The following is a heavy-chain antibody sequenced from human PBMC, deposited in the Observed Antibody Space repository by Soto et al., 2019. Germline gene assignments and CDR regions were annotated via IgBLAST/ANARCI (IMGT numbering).Heavy chain of an antibody. J-gene: IGHJ4*02. CDR1: GFTFSSYT. V-gene: IGHV3-30*04. Sequence: GGSLRLSCAASGFTFSSYTMHWVRQAPGRGLQWVAVVSYDGTNTYYEDSVRGRFTISRDNSNSTTYLQMNNLRGDDTADYSCVAGAMSTGKGFESWGRGTRVTVSS. CDR2: VSYDGTNT. CDR3: VAGAMSTGKGFES.